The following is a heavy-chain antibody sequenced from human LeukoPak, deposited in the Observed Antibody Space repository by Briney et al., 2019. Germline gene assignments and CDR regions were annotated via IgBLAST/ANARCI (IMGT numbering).Heavy chain of an antibody. CDR1: GGSFSGYY. Sequence: SETLSLTCAVYGGSFSGYYWSWIRQPPGKGLEWIGYIYYSGSTNYNPSLKSRVTISVDTSKNQFSLKLSSVTAADTAVYYCARYCSSGSIDYWGQGTLVTVSS. D-gene: IGHD6-19*01. V-gene: IGHV4-59*01. CDR2: IYYSGST. CDR3: ARYCSSGSIDY. J-gene: IGHJ4*02.